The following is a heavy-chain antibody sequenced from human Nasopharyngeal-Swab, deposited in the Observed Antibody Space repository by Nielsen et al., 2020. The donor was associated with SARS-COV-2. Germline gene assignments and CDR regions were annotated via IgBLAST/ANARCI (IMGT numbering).Heavy chain of an antibody. V-gene: IGHV4-34*01. J-gene: IGHJ5*02. CDR1: GGSFSGYY. CDR3: ARVADCSGGSCDGWSDP. D-gene: IGHD2-15*01. Sequence: GSLRLSCAVYGGSFSGYYWSWIRQPPGKGLEWIGEINHSGSTNYNPSLKSRVTISVDTSKNQFSLKLSSVTAADTAVYYCARVADCSGGSCDGWSDPWGQGTLVTVS. CDR2: INHSGST.